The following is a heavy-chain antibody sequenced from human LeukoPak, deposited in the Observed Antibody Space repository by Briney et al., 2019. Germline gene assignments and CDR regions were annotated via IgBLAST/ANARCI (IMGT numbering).Heavy chain of an antibody. J-gene: IGHJ6*03. CDR1: GFTLSSYW. CDR2: FYSDGSRT. V-gene: IGHV3-74*01. CDR3: ARDRWQQLVGDRKYYYYMDV. Sequence: GGSLRLSCAGSGFTLSSYWMHWVRQAPGKGLVWVSRFYSDGSRTNYADSVKGRFTISGDNAKNTQYLQMNSLRAEDTAVYYCARDRWQQLVGDRKYYYYMDVWGKGTTVTVSS. D-gene: IGHD6-13*01.